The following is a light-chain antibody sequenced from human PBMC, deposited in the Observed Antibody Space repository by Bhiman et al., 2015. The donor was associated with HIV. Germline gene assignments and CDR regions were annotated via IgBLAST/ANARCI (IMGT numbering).Light chain of an antibody. J-gene: IGLJ1*01. CDR3: SSLTSSITYV. V-gene: IGLV2-11*01. CDR2: DVN. CDR1: SSDVGGYNY. Sequence: QSALTQPRSVSGSPGQSVTISCTGTSSDVGGYNYVSWFQHHPGKAPKLMIYDVNKRPSGVPDRFSGSKSGNTASLTISGLQAEDEADYYCSSLTSSITYVFGTGTNVTVL.